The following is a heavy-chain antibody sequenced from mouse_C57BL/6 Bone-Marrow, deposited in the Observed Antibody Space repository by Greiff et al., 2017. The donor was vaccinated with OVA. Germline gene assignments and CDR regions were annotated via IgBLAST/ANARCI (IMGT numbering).Heavy chain of an antibody. Sequence: VQLQQPGAELVKPGASVKLSCKASGYTFTSYWMHWVKQRPGQGLEWIGMIHPNSGSTNYNVKFKSKATLTVDKSSSTAYMQLSSLTSEDSAVYYCAREGTPWFAYWGQGTLVTVSA. CDR3: AREGTPWFAY. CDR1: GYTFTSYW. V-gene: IGHV1-64*01. J-gene: IGHJ3*01. CDR2: IHPNSGST.